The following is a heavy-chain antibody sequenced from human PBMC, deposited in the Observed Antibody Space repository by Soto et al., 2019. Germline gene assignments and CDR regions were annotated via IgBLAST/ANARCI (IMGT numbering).Heavy chain of an antibody. CDR3: AKYLNASPTTGLWFDI. D-gene: IGHD1-26*01. J-gene: IGHJ5*02. V-gene: IGHV3-23*01. CDR2: ISSIGSTT. CDR1: GGTSSRHG. Sequence: GGSRLHCSATSGGTSSRHGRHWFRHITGEGLEWVSIISSIGSTTYYSDSLKGRFSISIYNSTITLYLQHNSLRAEDTALSFCAKYLNASPTTGLWFDICVQRNLVTV.